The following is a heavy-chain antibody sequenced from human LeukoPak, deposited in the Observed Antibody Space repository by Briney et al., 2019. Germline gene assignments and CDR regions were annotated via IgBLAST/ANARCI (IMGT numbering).Heavy chain of an antibody. D-gene: IGHD1-14*01. CDR1: GYTFTSYG. V-gene: IGHV4-4*07. J-gene: IGHJ4*02. CDR2: IYTSGST. Sequence: SCKASGYTFTSYGISWVRQPAGKGLEWIGRIYTSGSTKYNPSLQSRVTMSLDTSKKQLSLNLGSVTAADTAVYYCARAGTSGGLCDYWGQGILVTVSS. CDR3: ARAGTSGGLCDY.